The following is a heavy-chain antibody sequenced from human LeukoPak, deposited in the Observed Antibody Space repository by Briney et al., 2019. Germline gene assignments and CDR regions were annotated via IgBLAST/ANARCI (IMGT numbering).Heavy chain of an antibody. CDR2: INPNSGAT. CDR1: GYTFSAYY. CDR3: ARSPLTGNYYYYYMDL. J-gene: IGHJ6*03. Sequence: ASVKVSCKAFGYTFSAYYFHWVRQAPGQGLEWMGWINPNSGATNSAQKIQGRVTMTRDTSISTVYMELSRLESDDTAVYYCARSPLTGNYYYYYMDLWGTGTTVTVSS. D-gene: IGHD7-27*01. V-gene: IGHV1-2*02.